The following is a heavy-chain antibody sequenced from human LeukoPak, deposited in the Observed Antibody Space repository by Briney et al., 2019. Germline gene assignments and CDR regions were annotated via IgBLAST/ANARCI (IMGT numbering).Heavy chain of an antibody. J-gene: IGHJ6*03. D-gene: IGHD4-17*01. Sequence: ASVKVSCKASGYIFTGYYMHWVRQAPGQGLEWMGRINPNSGGTNYAQKFQGRVTMTRDTSISTAYMELSRLRSDDTAVYYCARDPTTVTYGYYYYYMDVWGKGTTVTVSS. V-gene: IGHV1-2*06. CDR2: INPNSGGT. CDR1: GYIFTGYY. CDR3: ARDPTTVTYGYYYYYMDV.